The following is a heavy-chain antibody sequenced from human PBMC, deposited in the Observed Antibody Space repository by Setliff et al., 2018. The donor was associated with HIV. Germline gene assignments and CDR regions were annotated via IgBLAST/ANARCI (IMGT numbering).Heavy chain of an antibody. J-gene: IGHJ5*01. CDR1: GFTFSNYG. Sequence: GGSLRLSCVASGFTFSNYGMHWVRQAPGKGLEWVAFIRYDGSNTYYVDSVKGRFTISRENSKNTLYLQMNSLRPEDTAVYYCAYGSGSYSWFDYWGQGTLVTVSS. V-gene: IGHV3-30*02. CDR3: AYGSGSYSWFDY. CDR2: IRYDGSNT. D-gene: IGHD3-10*01.